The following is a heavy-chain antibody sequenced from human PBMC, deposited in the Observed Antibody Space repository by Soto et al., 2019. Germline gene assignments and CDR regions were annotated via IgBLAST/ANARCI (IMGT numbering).Heavy chain of an antibody. Sequence: QVQLVQSGAEVKKPGSSVTVSCKASGGTFGNSAISWVRQAPGQGLEWMGGIIPMFPTPDYAQKFQGRVTITADESTSTAYMELTSLRSEDTAVYYCARDKDRQQLGGNYYYGIDVWDQGTTVTVSS. J-gene: IGHJ6*02. CDR1: GGTFGNSA. CDR3: ARDKDRQQLGGNYYYGIDV. D-gene: IGHD3-3*02. V-gene: IGHV1-69*12. CDR2: IIPMFPTP.